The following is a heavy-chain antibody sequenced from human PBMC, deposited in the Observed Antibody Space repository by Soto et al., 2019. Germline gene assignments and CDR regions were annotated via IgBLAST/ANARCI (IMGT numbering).Heavy chain of an antibody. Sequence: GESLKISCQCSGYTFSNFWICCLLQLPVKGLEWMGIIYPGDHETRYSPSFHGKVTISADKSINTAYLQWNSLEASDTAFYFCARSPRSSPYFDYWGQGALVTVSS. CDR1: GYTFSNFW. CDR3: ARSPRSSPYFDY. V-gene: IGHV5-51*01. CDR2: IYPGDHET. D-gene: IGHD6-13*01. J-gene: IGHJ4*02.